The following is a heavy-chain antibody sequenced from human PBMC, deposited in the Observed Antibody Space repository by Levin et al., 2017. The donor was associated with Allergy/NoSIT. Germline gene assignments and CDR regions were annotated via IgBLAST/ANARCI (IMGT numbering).Heavy chain of an antibody. D-gene: IGHD2-2*01. Sequence: ASVKVSCKASGYTFTGYYMHWVRQAPGQGLEWMGWINPNSGGTNYAQKFQGRVTMTRDTSISTAYMELSRLRSDDTAVYYCARDPVRIVVVPAAIGLDPWGQGTLVTVSS. CDR3: ARDPVRIVVVPAAIGLDP. V-gene: IGHV1-2*02. CDR1: GYTFTGYY. CDR2: INPNSGGT. J-gene: IGHJ5*02.